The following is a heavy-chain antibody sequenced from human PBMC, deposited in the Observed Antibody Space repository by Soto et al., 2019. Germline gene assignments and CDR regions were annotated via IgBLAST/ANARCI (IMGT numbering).Heavy chain of an antibody. Sequence: SETLSLTCTVSGGSISSYYWSWIRQPPGKGLEWIGYIYYSGSTNYNPSLKSRVTISVDTSKNQFSLKLSSVTAADTAVYYCARDFPYCGCDCEGDFDIWGQGTMVTVSS. V-gene: IGHV4-59*01. CDR2: IYYSGST. CDR1: GGSISSYY. CDR3: ARDFPYCGCDCEGDFDI. D-gene: IGHD2-21*02. J-gene: IGHJ3*02.